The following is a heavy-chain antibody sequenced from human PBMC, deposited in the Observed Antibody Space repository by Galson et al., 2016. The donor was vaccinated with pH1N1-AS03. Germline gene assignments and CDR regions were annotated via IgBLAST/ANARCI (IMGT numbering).Heavy chain of an antibody. CDR1: GDSVSSNSAT. J-gene: IGHJ6*02. CDR2: TYYRSKWYT. Sequence: CAISGDSVSSNSATWHWIRQSPSRGLEWLERTYYRSKWYTDYASSVKSRIMIKPDTSSNQLSLQLNSVTPEETAVSYCVRTAGSYYVGLEVCGHGTTVIVSS. V-gene: IGHV6-1*01. D-gene: IGHD1-26*01. CDR3: VRTAGSYYVGLEV.